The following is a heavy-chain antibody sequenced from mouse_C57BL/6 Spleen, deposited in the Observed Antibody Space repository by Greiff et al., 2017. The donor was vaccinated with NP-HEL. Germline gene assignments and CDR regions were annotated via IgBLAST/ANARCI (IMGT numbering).Heavy chain of an antibody. V-gene: IGHV1-39*01. CDR2: INPNYGTT. D-gene: IGHD1-1*01. CDR3: ARGDYYGSSYEGYFDV. CDR1: GYSFTDYN. J-gene: IGHJ1*03. Sequence: VQLQQSGPELVKPGASVKISCKASGYSFTDYNMNWVKQSNGKSLEWIGVINPNYGTTSYNQKFKGKATLTVDKSSSTAYMQLNSLTSEDSAVYYCARGDYYGSSYEGYFDVWGTGTTVTVSS.